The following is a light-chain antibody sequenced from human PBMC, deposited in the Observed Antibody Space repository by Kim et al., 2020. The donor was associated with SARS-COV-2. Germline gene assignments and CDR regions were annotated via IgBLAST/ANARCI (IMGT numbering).Light chain of an antibody. V-gene: IGLV3-21*04. CDR3: QVWDRSSDHPDVV. J-gene: IGLJ2*01. CDR2: YDS. Sequence: SYELTQPPSVSVAPGKTARITCGGNNIGSKSVHWYQQKPGQAPVLVIYYDSDRPSGIPERFSGSNSENTATLTISRVEAGDEADYYCQVWDRSSDHPDVV. CDR1: NIGSKS.